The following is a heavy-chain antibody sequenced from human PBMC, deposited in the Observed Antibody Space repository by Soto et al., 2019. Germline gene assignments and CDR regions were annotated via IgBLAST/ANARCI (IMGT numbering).Heavy chain of an antibody. Sequence: ASVKVSCKASGYTFTSYYMHWVRQAPGQGLEWMGIINPSGGSTSYAQKFQGRVTMTRDTSTSTVYMELSSLRSEDTAVYYCARCLNCYYYDSSGYYPNYFDYWGQGTLVTVSS. J-gene: IGHJ4*02. CDR3: ARCLNCYYYDSSGYYPNYFDY. D-gene: IGHD3-22*01. CDR2: INPSGGST. CDR1: GYTFTSYY. V-gene: IGHV1-46*01.